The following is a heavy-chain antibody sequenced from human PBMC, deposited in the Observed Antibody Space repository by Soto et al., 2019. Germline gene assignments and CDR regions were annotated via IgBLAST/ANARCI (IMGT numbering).Heavy chain of an antibody. CDR3: ARGGGGFEDY. D-gene: IGHD3-16*01. Sequence: QIQLVQSGPEVKKPGASVKVSCKTAGYTFTNYGVSWVRQAPGQGLEWMGWISGYNGNTNYAQNLQDRVTMTTDTPTSTVYMELRGLTSDDTAVYYCARGGGGFEDYWGQGTLVGVSS. CDR2: ISGYNGNT. J-gene: IGHJ4*02. V-gene: IGHV1-18*01. CDR1: GYTFTNYG.